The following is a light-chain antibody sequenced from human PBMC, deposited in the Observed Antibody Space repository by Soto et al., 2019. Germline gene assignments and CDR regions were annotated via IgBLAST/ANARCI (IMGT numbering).Light chain of an antibody. J-gene: IGKJ1*01. CDR3: HQYDNWPET. Sequence: ETVMTQSPATLSVSPGERATLSCSASQSVNSDLAWYQQKPGQAPRLLIYGASTRATGIPARFSGSGSGTEFTLTISSLQSEDFAVYYCHQYDNWPETFGKGTKVEIK. V-gene: IGKV3-15*01. CDR1: QSVNSD. CDR2: GAS.